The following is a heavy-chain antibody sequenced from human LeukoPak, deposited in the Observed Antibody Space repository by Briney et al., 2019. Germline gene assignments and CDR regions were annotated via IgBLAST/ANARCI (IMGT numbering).Heavy chain of an antibody. CDR1: GYSISSGYY. CDR2: IYHSGST. J-gene: IGHJ3*02. Sequence: SETLSLTCTVSGYSISSGYYWGWIRQPPGKGLEWIGSIYHSGSTYYNPSLKSRVTISVDTSKNQFSLKLSSVTAADTAVYYCARDFSIAAAGGDAFDIWGQGTMVTVSS. CDR3: ARDFSIAAAGGDAFDI. V-gene: IGHV4-38-2*02. D-gene: IGHD6-13*01.